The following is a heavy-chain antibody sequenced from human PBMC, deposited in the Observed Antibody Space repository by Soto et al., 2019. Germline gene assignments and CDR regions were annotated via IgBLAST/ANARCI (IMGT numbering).Heavy chain of an antibody. CDR3: ARARYFDWLLFDY. J-gene: IGHJ4*02. Sequence: QVQLQESGPGLVKPSETLSLTCTVSGGSISSYYWSWIRQPPGKGLEWIGYIYYSGSTNYNPSLKGRVPISVDTSKNQFSLKLSSVTAADTAVYYCARARYFDWLLFDYWGQGTLVTVSS. CDR2: IYYSGST. V-gene: IGHV4-59*01. CDR1: GGSISSYY. D-gene: IGHD3-9*01.